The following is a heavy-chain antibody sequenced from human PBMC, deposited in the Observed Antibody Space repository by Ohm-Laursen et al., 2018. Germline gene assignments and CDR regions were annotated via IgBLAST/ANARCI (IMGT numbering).Heavy chain of an antibody. CDR2: ISYDGSNQ. D-gene: IGHD3-22*01. V-gene: IGHV3-30*03. J-gene: IGHJ3*02. CDR3: AREGRYYNTPGAFDI. Sequence: SLRLSCAASGFTFSSSGMHWVRQAPGKGLEWVAVISYDGSNQFYADSVKGRFTISRDNAKNTLYLQMNSLRAEDTAVYYCAREGRYYNTPGAFDIWGQGTMVTVSS. CDR1: GFTFSSSG.